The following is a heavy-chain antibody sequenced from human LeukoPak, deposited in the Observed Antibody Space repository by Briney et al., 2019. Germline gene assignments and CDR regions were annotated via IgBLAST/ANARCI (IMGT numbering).Heavy chain of an antibody. CDR1: GLTFGSYA. J-gene: IGHJ4*02. D-gene: IGHD2-2*01. CDR3: AKGLYHLLLGQNFDY. V-gene: IGHV3-23*01. Sequence: GRSLRLSCAASGLTFGSYAMSWVRQAPGKGLEWVSAISGSGGSTYYADSVKGRFTISRDNSKNTLYLQMNSLRAEHTAVYYCAKGLYHLLLGQNFDYWGQGTLVTVSS. CDR2: ISGSGGST.